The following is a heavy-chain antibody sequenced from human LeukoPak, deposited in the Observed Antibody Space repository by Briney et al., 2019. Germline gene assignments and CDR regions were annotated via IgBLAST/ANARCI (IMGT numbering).Heavy chain of an antibody. J-gene: IGHJ4*02. CDR1: GFTFSSYS. CDR3: ARVIAAAGGPYWYYFDY. V-gene: IGHV3-21*01. CDR2: ISSSSSYI. Sequence: PGGSLRLSCAASGFTFSSYSMNWVRQAPGKGLEWVSSISSSSSYIYYADSVKGRFTISRDNAKNSLYLQMNSLRAEDTAVYYCARVIAAAGGPYWYYFDYWGQGTLVTVSS. D-gene: IGHD6-13*01.